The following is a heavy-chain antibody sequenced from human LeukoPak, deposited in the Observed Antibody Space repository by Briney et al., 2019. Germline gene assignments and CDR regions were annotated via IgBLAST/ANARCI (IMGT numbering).Heavy chain of an antibody. J-gene: IGHJ6*03. V-gene: IGHV3-23*01. CDR1: GFTFSPYA. CDR2: ISDTGGNT. D-gene: IGHD6-6*01. Sequence: QPGGSLTLSCAACGFTFSPYAMTWVRQAPGKGPVWVSSISDTGGNTYYADAVKGRFTISRDNSKKTLYLQVNSLRAEDAAVYYGAILFHSSSPNFVWSKGTTATV. CDR3: AILFHSSSPNFV.